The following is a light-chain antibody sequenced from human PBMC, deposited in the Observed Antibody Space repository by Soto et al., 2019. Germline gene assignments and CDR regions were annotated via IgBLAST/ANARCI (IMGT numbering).Light chain of an antibody. CDR1: QSVSSY. V-gene: IGKV3-11*01. CDR2: DAS. J-gene: IGKJ4*01. Sequence: EIVLTQSPATLSLSPGERATLSCRASQSVSSYLAWYQQKHGQAPRLLIYDASNRATGIPARFSGSGSGTDFTLTISSLEPEDFAVCSCQQRSNWPLPFGGGTKVDIK. CDR3: QQRSNWPLP.